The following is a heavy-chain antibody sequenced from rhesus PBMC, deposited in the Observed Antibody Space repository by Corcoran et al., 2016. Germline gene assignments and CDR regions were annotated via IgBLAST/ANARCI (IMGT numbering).Heavy chain of an antibody. CDR1: GGSFTTYW. D-gene: IGHD6-25*01. CDR3: AKYGGGSWTPVFDY. V-gene: IGHV4-80*01. J-gene: IGHJ4*01. Sequence: QVQLQESGPALVKPSETLSLTCAVSGGSFTTYWWTWIRQSPGKGLEWIGEVNGNTGYSNYNPSLKSRVTIAKAAFTNQFSLALSSVTAADTAVYYCAKYGGGSWTPVFDYWGQGVLVTVSS. CDR2: VNGNTGYS.